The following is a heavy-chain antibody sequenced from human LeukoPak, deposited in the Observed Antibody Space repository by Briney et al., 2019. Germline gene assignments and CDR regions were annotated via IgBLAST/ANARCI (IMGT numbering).Heavy chain of an antibody. J-gene: IGHJ5*02. D-gene: IGHD3-9*01. CDR1: GYTFTGYY. CDR2: INPNSGGT. CDR3: AIRHYDILTGYSDWFDP. Sequence: ASVKVSCKASGYTFTGYYMHWVRQAPGQGLEWMGWINPNSGGTNYAQKFQGRVTITRDTSISTAYMELSRLRSDDTAVYYCAIRHYDILTGYSDWFDPWGQGTLITVSS. V-gene: IGHV1-2*02.